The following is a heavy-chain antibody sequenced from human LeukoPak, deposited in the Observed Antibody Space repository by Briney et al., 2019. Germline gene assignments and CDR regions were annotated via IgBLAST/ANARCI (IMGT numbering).Heavy chain of an antibody. CDR2: ISAYNGNT. D-gene: IGHD3-9*01. V-gene: IGHV1-18*01. Sequence: ASVKVSCKASGYTFTSYGIGWVRQAPGQGLEWVGWISAYNGNTNYAQKLQGRVTMTTDTSTSTAYMELRSLRSDDTAVYYCARDYYDILTGDYGMDVWGQGTTVTVSS. CDR1: GYTFTSYG. J-gene: IGHJ6*02. CDR3: ARDYYDILTGDYGMDV.